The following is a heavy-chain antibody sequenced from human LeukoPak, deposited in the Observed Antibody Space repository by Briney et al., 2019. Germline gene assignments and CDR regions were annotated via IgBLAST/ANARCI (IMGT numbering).Heavy chain of an antibody. CDR2: IYYSGST. J-gene: IGHJ6*02. CDR3: ARDIVVVPAAMEDYYYYGMDV. CDR1: GGSISNSSYY. D-gene: IGHD2-2*01. Sequence: PSETLSLTCTVSGGSISNSSYYWGWIRQPPGKGLEWIGSIYYSGSTYYNPSLKSRVTISVDTSKNQFSLKLSSVTAADTAVYYCARDIVVVPAAMEDYYYYGMDVWGQGTTVTVSS. V-gene: IGHV4-39*02.